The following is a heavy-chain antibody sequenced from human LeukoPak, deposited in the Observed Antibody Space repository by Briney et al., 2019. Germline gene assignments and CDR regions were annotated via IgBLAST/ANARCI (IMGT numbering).Heavy chain of an antibody. CDR1: GFTFSSYA. J-gene: IGHJ4*02. Sequence: GGSLRLSCAASGFTFSSYAMSWVRQAPGKGLEWVSAISGSGGSTYYADSVKGRFTISRDNSKNTLYLQMNSLRAVDTAVYYCAKVLRYCSSTSCYPDYFDYWGQGTLVTVSS. V-gene: IGHV3-23*01. CDR2: ISGSGGST. CDR3: AKVLRYCSSTSCYPDYFDY. D-gene: IGHD2-2*01.